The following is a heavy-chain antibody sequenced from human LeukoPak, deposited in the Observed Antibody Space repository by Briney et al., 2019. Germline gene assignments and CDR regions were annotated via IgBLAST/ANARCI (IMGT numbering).Heavy chain of an antibody. Sequence: SETLSLTCTVSGYSISSGYYWGWIRQPPGKGLEWIGSIHPSGSTYYNPSLKSRVTISLDRSKNQFSLKVTSVTAADTAVYYCARDYRMTMMVDWGQGTLVSVSS. CDR1: GYSISSGYY. CDR2: IHPSGST. CDR3: ARDYRMTMMVD. V-gene: IGHV4-38-2*02. J-gene: IGHJ4*02. D-gene: IGHD3-22*01.